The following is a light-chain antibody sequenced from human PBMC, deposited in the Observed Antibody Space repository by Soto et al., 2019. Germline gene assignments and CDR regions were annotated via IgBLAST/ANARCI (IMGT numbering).Light chain of an antibody. CDR3: QQYHNWPPQST. CDR1: QTVASN. Sequence: EIVLTQSPASLSVSPGDGATLSCRASQTVASNLAWYPQRRGQGPRLLIHGASTRATGVPARFSRSVSGTDFTLTISSLQSEDFAVSYCQQYHNWPPQSTSGQGTKLQIK. V-gene: IGKV3-15*01. J-gene: IGKJ2*01. CDR2: GAS.